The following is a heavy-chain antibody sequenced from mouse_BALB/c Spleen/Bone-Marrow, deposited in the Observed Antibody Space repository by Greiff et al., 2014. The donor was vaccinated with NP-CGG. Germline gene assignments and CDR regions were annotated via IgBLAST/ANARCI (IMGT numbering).Heavy chain of an antibody. V-gene: IGHV1-39*01. CDR2: IDPYYGGN. J-gene: IGHJ3*01. CDR1: GYSFTGYN. CDR3: ARRGSSGYWFAY. Sequence: VQLQQSGPEQEKPGASVKISCQASGYSFTGYNINWVKQSNGKSLEWLGNIDPYYGGNSYNQKFKAKATLTVDRSSSTAYMQLKSLTSEDSAVYYCARRGSSGYWFAYWGQGTLVTVSA. D-gene: IGHD3-1*01.